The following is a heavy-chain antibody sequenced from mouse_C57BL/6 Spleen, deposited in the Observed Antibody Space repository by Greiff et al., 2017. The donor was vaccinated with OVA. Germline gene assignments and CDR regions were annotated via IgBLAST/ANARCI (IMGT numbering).Heavy chain of an antibody. V-gene: IGHV5-12*01. CDR1: GFTFSDYY. CDR2: ISTGGGST. D-gene: IGHD1-1*01. Sequence: EVQLMESGGGLVQPGGSLKLSCAASGFTFSDYYMYWVRQTPEQRLEWVAYISTGGGSTYYPDTVKGRFTISRDNAKNTLYLQMSRLKSEDTAMYYCARQGYYGSSSWYFDVWGTGTTVTVSS. CDR3: ARQGYYGSSSWYFDV. J-gene: IGHJ1*03.